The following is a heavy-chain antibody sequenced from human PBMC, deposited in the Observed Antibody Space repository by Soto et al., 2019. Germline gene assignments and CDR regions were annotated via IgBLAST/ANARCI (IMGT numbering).Heavy chain of an antibody. CDR2: IIPILGIA. D-gene: IGHD5-12*01. V-gene: IGHV1-69*02. CDR1: GGTFSSYT. Sequence: QVQLVQSGAEVKKPGSSVKVSCKASGGTFSSYTISWVRQAPGQGLEWMGRIIPILGIANYAQKFQGRVTINADKSTSTAYMELSSLRSEDTAVYYCARGYSGYDPRFDYWGQGTLVTVSS. J-gene: IGHJ4*02. CDR3: ARGYSGYDPRFDY.